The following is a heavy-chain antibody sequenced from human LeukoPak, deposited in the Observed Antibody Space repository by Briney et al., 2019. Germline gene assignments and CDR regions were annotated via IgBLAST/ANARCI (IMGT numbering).Heavy chain of an antibody. D-gene: IGHD3-16*02. CDR2: IYYSGST. Sequence: TSETLSLTCTVSGDSISNYYWNWIRQPAGRGLDWIGYIYYSGSTNYNPSLRSRVTISVDSSKNQFSLQLISVTAADTALYYCARVGGYRGTDALDMWGQGTMVSVSS. CDR1: GDSISNYY. CDR3: ARVGGYRGTDALDM. J-gene: IGHJ3*02. V-gene: IGHV4-59*12.